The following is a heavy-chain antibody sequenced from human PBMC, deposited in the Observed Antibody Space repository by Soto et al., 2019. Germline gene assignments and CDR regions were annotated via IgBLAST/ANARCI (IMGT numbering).Heavy chain of an antibody. V-gene: IGHV3-23*01. CDR2: ISGSGGST. CDR1: GFTFSSYA. CDR3: AKDTDIVLMVYAPYFDY. D-gene: IGHD2-8*01. Sequence: GGSLRLSCAASGFTFSSYAMSWVRQAPGKGLEWVSAISGSGGSTYYADSVKGRFTISRDNSKNTLYLQMNSLRAEDTAVYYCAKDTDIVLMVYAPYFDYWGQGTLVTVSS. J-gene: IGHJ4*02.